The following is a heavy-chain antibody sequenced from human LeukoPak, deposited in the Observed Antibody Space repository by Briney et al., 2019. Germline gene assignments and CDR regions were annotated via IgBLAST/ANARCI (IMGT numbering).Heavy chain of an antibody. Sequence: SETLSLTCAVYGGTFSGYYWSWIRQPPGKGLEWIGEINHSGSTNYNPSLKSRVTISVDTSKNQFSLKLSSVTAADTAVYYCAVTFIAAAGDDAFDIWGQGTMVTVSS. CDR3: AVTFIAAAGDDAFDI. J-gene: IGHJ3*02. V-gene: IGHV4-34*08. CDR2: INHSGST. CDR1: GGTFSGYY. D-gene: IGHD6-13*01.